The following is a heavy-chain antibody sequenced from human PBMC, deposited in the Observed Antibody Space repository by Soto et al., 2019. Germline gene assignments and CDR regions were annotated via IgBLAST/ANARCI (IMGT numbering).Heavy chain of an antibody. D-gene: IGHD1-26*01. CDR1: GVTFSSYA. J-gene: IGHJ6*02. CDR3: AKDMVGATGAAGLRYSYYYGMDV. CDR2: ISYDGSNK. V-gene: IGHV3-30-3*01. Sequence: GGSLRLSCAASGVTFSSYAMHWVRQAPGKGLEGVAVISYDGSNKYYADSVKGRFTISRDNSKNTLYLQMNSLRAEDTAVYYCAKDMVGATGAAGLRYSYYYGMDVWGQGTTVTVSS.